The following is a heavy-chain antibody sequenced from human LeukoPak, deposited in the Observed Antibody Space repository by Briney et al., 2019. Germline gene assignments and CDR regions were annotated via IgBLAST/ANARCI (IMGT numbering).Heavy chain of an antibody. V-gene: IGHV4-4*02. CDR2: IYHSGST. Sequence: SGTLSLTCAVSGGSISSSNWWSWVRQPPGKGLEWIGEIYHSGSTNYNPSLKSRVTISVDKSKNQFSLNLTSVTAADTAVYYCAREGKLTGYFGGLGFNYWGQGTLVTVSS. CDR1: GGSISSSNW. D-gene: IGHD6-19*01. J-gene: IGHJ4*02. CDR3: AREGKLTGYFGGLGFNY.